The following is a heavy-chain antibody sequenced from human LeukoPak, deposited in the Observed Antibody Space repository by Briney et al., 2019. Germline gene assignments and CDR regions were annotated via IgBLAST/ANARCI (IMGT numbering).Heavy chain of an antibody. V-gene: IGHV5-51*01. D-gene: IGHD4-17*01. Sequence: GESLKISCKGSGYSFTSYWIGWVRQMPGKGLEWMGIIYPGDSDTRYSPSFQGQVTISVDKSINTAYLQWSSLKASDTAMYYCARTTVTTGQDLHAFDIWGQGTMVTVSS. J-gene: IGHJ3*02. CDR3: ARTTVTTGQDLHAFDI. CDR2: IYPGDSDT. CDR1: GYSFTSYW.